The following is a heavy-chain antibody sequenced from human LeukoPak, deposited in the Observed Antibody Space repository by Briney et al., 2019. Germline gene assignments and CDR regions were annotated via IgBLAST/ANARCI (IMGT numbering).Heavy chain of an antibody. V-gene: IGHV4-59*08. CDR3: ARLTVTKGGLDY. Sequence: SQTLSLTCTVSGGSISSYYWSWIRQPPGKGLEWIGYIYYSGSTNYNPSLKSRVTISVDTSKNQFSLKLSSVTAADTAVYYCARLTVTKGGLDYWGQGTLVTVSS. CDR2: IYYSGST. CDR1: GGSISSYY. D-gene: IGHD4-17*01. J-gene: IGHJ4*02.